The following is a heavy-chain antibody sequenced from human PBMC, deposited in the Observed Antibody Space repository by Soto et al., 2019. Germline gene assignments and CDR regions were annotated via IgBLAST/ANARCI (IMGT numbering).Heavy chain of an antibody. Sequence: EVQLVESGGGLVQPGGSLRLSCAASGFTFSSYSMNWVRQAPGKGLEWLSYISSSSSTLHYADSVKGRFTISRDNAKNSLFLEVNSLRAEDTAVYYCARVNSSSSRIFDYWGQGTLVTVSS. J-gene: IGHJ4*02. CDR2: ISSSSSTL. V-gene: IGHV3-48*01. CDR1: GFTFSSYS. CDR3: ARVNSSSSRIFDY. D-gene: IGHD6-6*01.